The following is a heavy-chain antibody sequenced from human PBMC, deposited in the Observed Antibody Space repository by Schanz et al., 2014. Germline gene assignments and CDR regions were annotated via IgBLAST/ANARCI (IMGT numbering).Heavy chain of an antibody. CDR2: IKQDESEK. J-gene: IGHJ5*02. D-gene: IGHD3-10*01. Sequence: VQLVESGGGVVQPGRSLRLSCAASGFMFSSYGMHWVRQAPGKGLEWVANIKQDESEKYYVDSVKGRFTISRDNAKNSLFLHMNSLRAEDTAVYYCVRDILHRVYDSGSPWGQGTLVTVSS. CDR1: GFMFSSYG. CDR3: VRDILHRVYDSGSP. V-gene: IGHV3-7*04.